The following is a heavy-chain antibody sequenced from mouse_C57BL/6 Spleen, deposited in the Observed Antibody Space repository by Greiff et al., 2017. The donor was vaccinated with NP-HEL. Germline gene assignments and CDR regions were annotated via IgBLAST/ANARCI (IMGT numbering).Heavy chain of an antibody. D-gene: IGHD1-3*01. CDR2: ISSGSSTI. Sequence: EVQRVESGGGLVKPGGSLKLSCAASGFTFSDYGMHWVRQAPEKGLEWVAYISSGSSTIYYPDTVKGRFTISRDNANNTLVLQMTSLRSEDTAMYYCARAGSKGDYAMDYWGQGTSVTVSS. CDR3: ARAGSKGDYAMDY. V-gene: IGHV5-17*01. CDR1: GFTFSDYG. J-gene: IGHJ4*01.